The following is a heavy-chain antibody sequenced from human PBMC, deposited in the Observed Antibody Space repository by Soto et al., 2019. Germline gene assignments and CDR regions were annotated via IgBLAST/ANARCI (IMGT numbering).Heavy chain of an antibody. J-gene: IGHJ6*02. Sequence: GASVKVSCKASGYTFTGYYMHWVRQAPGQGLEWMGWINPNSGGTNYAQKFQGWVTMTRDTSISTAYMELSRLRSDDTAVYYCARGSSSSWYSVYYYGMDVWGQGTTVTVSS. D-gene: IGHD6-13*01. CDR1: GYTFTGYY. CDR2: INPNSGGT. V-gene: IGHV1-2*04. CDR3: ARGSSSSWYSVYYYGMDV.